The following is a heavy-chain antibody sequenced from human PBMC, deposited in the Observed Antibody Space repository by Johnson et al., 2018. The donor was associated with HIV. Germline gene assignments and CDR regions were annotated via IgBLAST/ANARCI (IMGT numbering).Heavy chain of an antibody. Sequence: GQLVESGGGLVQPGGSLRLSCAASGFTFDDYAMHWVRQAPGKGLEWVSGIDWNGGRQGYVDSVKGRFTISRDNAKNSLYMEMNNLRAEDTALYYCARELEGDYAFDIWGQGTMVT. CDR2: IDWNGGRQ. CDR1: GFTFDDYA. J-gene: IGHJ3*02. D-gene: IGHD3-10*01. V-gene: IGHV3-20*04. CDR3: ARELEGDYAFDI.